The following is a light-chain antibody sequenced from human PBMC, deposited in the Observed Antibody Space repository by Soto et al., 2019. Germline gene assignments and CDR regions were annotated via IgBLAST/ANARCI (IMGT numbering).Light chain of an antibody. CDR2: GAS. CDR3: QQYDCLPPFT. V-gene: IGKV3-15*01. Sequence: EIVMTQSPATLFVSPGERATLSCRASQTVSDDLAWYQQKPGQAPRLLIYGASTMATDIPARFSGGGSGTEFSHTIRSLQSGDSGSYDCQQYDCLPPFTLGPGTKV. J-gene: IGKJ3*01. CDR1: QTVSDD.